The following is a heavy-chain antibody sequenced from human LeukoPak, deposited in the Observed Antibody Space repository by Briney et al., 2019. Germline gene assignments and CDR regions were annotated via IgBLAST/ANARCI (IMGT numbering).Heavy chain of an antibody. Sequence: SETLSLTCSVSGGSISSYYWSWIRQPPGKGLEWIGYIHYSGTTNYNPSLKNRVTISLDTSKNQFSLNLSSVTAADTAVYYCARMGGYSGYATHWGQGTLVTVSS. V-gene: IGHV4-59*08. CDR1: GGSISSYY. CDR2: IHYSGTT. CDR3: ARMGGYSGYATH. D-gene: IGHD5-12*01. J-gene: IGHJ4*02.